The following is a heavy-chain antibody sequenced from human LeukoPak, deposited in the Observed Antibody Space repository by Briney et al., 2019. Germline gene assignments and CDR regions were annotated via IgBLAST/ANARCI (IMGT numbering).Heavy chain of an antibody. CDR1: GFTFSDYY. Sequence: PGGSLRLSCAASGFTFSDYYMSWIRQAPGKGLEWVSYISSSGSTIYYADSVKGRFTISRDNAKNSLYLQMNGLRAEDTAVYYCARDQQSYGDYDAFDIWGQGTMVTVSS. D-gene: IGHD4-17*01. CDR2: ISSSGSTI. CDR3: ARDQQSYGDYDAFDI. J-gene: IGHJ3*02. V-gene: IGHV3-11*04.